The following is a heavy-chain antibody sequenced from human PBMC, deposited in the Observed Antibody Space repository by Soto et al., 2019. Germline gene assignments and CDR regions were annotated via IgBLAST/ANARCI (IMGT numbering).Heavy chain of an antibody. D-gene: IGHD3-22*01. CDR3: ARDPRSGNTYYCPQFDY. V-gene: IGHV3-7*03. CDR1: GFTFSSFW. CDR2: IKQDGSDK. Sequence: EVQLVESGGDLVQPGGSLRLSCVASGFTFSSFWMNLVRQAPGKGLEWVANIKQDGSDKYYVDSVKGRFTISRDNAKNSLYLQMNNLRAEDTAVYYCARDPRSGNTYYCPQFDYWGQGILVTVSS. J-gene: IGHJ4*02.